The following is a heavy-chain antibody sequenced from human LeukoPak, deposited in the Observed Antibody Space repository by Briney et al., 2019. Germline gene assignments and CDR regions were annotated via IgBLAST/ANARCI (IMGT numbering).Heavy chain of an antibody. CDR1: GYTFTGYY. Sequence: ASVKLSCKASGYTFTGYYMHWVRQAPGQGLEWMGRINPNSGGTNYAQKFQGRVTMTRDTSISTAYMELSRLRSDDTAVYYCAREDTAMVTSGNWFDPWGQGTLVTVSS. J-gene: IGHJ5*02. D-gene: IGHD5-18*01. CDR2: INPNSGGT. CDR3: AREDTAMVTSGNWFDP. V-gene: IGHV1-2*06.